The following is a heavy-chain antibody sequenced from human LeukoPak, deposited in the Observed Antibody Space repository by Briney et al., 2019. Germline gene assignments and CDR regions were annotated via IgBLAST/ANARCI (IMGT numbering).Heavy chain of an antibody. D-gene: IGHD6-13*01. CDR2: IDPSDSYT. CDR3: VRQGTHIAAAGIDY. Sequence: AGESLKISCKGSGYIFTNYWISWVRQMPGKGLEWMGRIDPSDSYTNYSPSFQGHVTISADTSIGTAYLQWNSLKASDTAMYYCVRQGTHIAAAGIDYWGQGTLVTVSS. J-gene: IGHJ4*02. V-gene: IGHV5-10-1*01. CDR1: GYIFTNYW.